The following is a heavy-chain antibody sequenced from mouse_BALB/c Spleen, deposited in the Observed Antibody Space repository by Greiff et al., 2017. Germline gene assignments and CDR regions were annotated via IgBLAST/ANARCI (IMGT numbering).Heavy chain of an antibody. D-gene: IGHD2-14*01. J-gene: IGHJ4*01. V-gene: IGHV1-54*01. CDR2: INPGSGGT. Sequence: QVQLKESGAELVRPGTSVKVSCKASGYAFTNYLIEWVKQRPGQGLEWIGVINPGSGGTNYNEKFKGKATLTADKSSSTAYMQLSSLTSDDSAVYFCARSRGTIYAMDYWGQGTSVTVSS. CDR3: ARSRGTIYAMDY. CDR1: GYAFTNYL.